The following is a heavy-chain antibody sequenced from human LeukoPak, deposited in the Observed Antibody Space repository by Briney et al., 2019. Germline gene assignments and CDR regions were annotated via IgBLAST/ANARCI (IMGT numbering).Heavy chain of an antibody. D-gene: IGHD3-22*01. CDR1: GFTFDDYA. V-gene: IGHV3-9*01. CDR2: ISWNSARR. CDR3: AKDGAYYDGNGYQEGYFDS. Sequence: GGSLRLSCVVSGFTFDDYAMHWVRQVPGKGLEWVSGISWNSARRGYADSVKGRFTISRDNGKNSLYLQMNSLRTEDTALYYCAKDGAYYDGNGYQEGYFDSWGQGTLVTVSS. J-gene: IGHJ4*02.